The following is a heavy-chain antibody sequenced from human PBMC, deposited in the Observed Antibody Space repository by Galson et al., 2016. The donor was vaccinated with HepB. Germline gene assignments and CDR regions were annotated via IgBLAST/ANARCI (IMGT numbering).Heavy chain of an antibody. D-gene: IGHD3-10*01. CDR1: GFSFRTYA. J-gene: IGHJ4*02. CDR2: LLHDGTKD. CDR3: AKDRYGSGTNYLDL. Sequence: SLRLSCAGSGFSFRTYAMHWVRQAPGKGLQWVAALLHDGTKDEYAESAKSRFTISRDNSNNTVFLQMNNLRTDDTALYYCAKDRYGSGTNYLDLWGQGALVTVSS. V-gene: IGHV3-30*18.